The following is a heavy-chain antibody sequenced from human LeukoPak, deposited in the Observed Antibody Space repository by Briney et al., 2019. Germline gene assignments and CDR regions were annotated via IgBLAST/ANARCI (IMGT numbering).Heavy chain of an antibody. D-gene: IGHD1-26*01. CDR1: GFTFSSYW. CDR3: ARERVGGAFDI. V-gene: IGHV3-23*01. Sequence: GGSLRLSCAASGFTFSSYWMSWVRQAPGKGLEWVSTISGSGGSIYYADSVKGRFTISRDNSKNTLYLQMNSLRPEDTAVYYCARERVGGAFDIWGQGTMVTVSS. J-gene: IGHJ3*02. CDR2: ISGSGGSI.